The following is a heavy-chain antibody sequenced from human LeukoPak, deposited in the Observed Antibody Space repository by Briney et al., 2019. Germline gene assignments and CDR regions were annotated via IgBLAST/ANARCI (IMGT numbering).Heavy chain of an antibody. CDR1: GGTFSSYA. J-gene: IGHJ4*02. V-gene: IGHV1-69*04. Sequence: ASVKVCCEASGGTFSSYAISWVRQAPGQGLEWMGRIIPILGIANYAQKFQGRVTITADKSTSTAYMELSSLRSEDTAVYYCARGHCSGGSCYPGDYWGQGTLVTVSS. D-gene: IGHD2-15*01. CDR3: ARGHCSGGSCYPGDY. CDR2: IIPILGIA.